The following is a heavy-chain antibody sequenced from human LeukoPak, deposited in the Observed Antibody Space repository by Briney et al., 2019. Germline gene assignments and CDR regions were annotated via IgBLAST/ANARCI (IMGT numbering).Heavy chain of an antibody. J-gene: IGHJ4*02. D-gene: IGHD5-18*01. CDR3: ARIYGYFDY. CDR2: ISGSGTTT. CDR1: GFSFSTYA. V-gene: IGHV3-23*01. Sequence: PGGSLRLSCAASGFSFSTYAMSWVRQAPGKGLEWVSSISGSGTTTYYADSVGGRFTFSRDSSKNTLYLQMNNLRAEDTAVYYCARIYGYFDYWGQGTLVTVSS.